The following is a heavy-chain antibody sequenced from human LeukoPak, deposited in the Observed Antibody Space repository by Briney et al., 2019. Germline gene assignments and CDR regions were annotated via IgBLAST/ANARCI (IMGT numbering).Heavy chain of an antibody. Sequence: GGSLRLSCAVSGFTFSSYAMHWVRQAPGKGLEWVAVISYDGSNKYYADSVKGRFTISRDNSKNTLYLQMNSLRAEDTAVYYCAKAGSFGVPTGADYWGQGTLVTVSS. D-gene: IGHD3-3*01. V-gene: IGHV3-30-3*01. CDR3: AKAGSFGVPTGADY. J-gene: IGHJ4*02. CDR1: GFTFSSYA. CDR2: ISYDGSNK.